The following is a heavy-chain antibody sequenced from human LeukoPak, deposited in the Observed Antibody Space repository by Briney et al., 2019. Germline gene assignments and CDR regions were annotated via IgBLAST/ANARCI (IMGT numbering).Heavy chain of an antibody. D-gene: IGHD3-3*01. J-gene: IGHJ4*02. CDR1: GFTFSSYW. CDR2: IKQDGSEK. Sequence: GGSLRLSCAASGFTFSSYWMSWVRQAPGKGLEWVANIKQDGSEKYYVDSVKGRFTISRDNAKNSLYLQMNSLRAEDTAVYYCARVGSEKSGPVDYWGQGTLVTVSS. V-gene: IGHV3-7*01. CDR3: ARVGSEKSGPVDY.